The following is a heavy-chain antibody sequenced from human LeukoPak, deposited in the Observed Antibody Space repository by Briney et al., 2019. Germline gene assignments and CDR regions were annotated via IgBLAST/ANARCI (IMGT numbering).Heavy chain of an antibody. V-gene: IGHV3-74*01. CDR3: YVSGSYLREVDAFDI. CDR2: LNGDGSAT. J-gene: IGHJ3*02. Sequence: GGSLRLSCAASGFTFSRYWMHWVRQAPGKGLVWVSRLNGDGSATTYADSVKGRFTISRDNAKNTLYLQMNSLRAEDTAVYYCYVSGSYLREVDAFDIWGQGTMVTVSS. CDR1: GFTFSRYW. D-gene: IGHD3-10*01.